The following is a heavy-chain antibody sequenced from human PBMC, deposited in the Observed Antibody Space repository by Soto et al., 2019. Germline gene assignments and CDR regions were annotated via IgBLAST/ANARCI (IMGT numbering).Heavy chain of an antibody. Sequence: QVELVQSGAEVKKPGSSVKVSCQASEDTFRNYAISWVRQSPGQGLEWMGGIIPIFGTANYAQKFQGRVTITAETSANTVYLELSSVRSEDTAVYYCARTKYDSRAYYYWYLGLWGRGTLVTVSS. D-gene: IGHD3-22*01. CDR2: IIPIFGTA. CDR3: ARTKYDSRAYYYWYLGL. V-gene: IGHV1-69*06. CDR1: EDTFRNYA. J-gene: IGHJ2*01.